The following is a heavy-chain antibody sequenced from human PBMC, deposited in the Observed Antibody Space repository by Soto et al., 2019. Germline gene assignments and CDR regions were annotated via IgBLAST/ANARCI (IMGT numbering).Heavy chain of an antibody. Sequence: QVQLVESGGGVVQPGRSLRLSCAASGFTFSSYGMHWVRQAPGKGLEWVAVIWYDGSNKYYADSVKGRFTISRDNSKNTLYLQMNSLRAEDTAVYYCARDAGATSYNWFDPWGQGTLVTVSS. J-gene: IGHJ5*02. V-gene: IGHV3-33*01. D-gene: IGHD1-26*01. CDR2: IWYDGSNK. CDR3: ARDAGATSYNWFDP. CDR1: GFTFSSYG.